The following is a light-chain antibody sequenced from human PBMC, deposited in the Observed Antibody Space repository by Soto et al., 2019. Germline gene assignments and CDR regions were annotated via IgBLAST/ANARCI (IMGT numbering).Light chain of an antibody. CDR1: QSFSSY. V-gene: IGKV3-11*01. CDR3: QQRGET. CDR2: DAS. J-gene: IGKJ1*01. Sequence: EIVLTQSPATLSLSPGERATLSCRASQSFSSYLAWYQQKPGQAPRLLIYDASNRATGIPARFSGSGSGTDFTLTISSLEPEDFGVYYCQQRGETFGQGTKVEIK.